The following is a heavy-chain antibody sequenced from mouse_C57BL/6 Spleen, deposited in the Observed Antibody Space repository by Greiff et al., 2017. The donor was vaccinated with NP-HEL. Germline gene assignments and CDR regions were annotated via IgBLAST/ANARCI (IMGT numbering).Heavy chain of an antibody. CDR2: IRNKANNHAT. CDR1: GFTFSDAW. Sequence: EVKLMESGGGLVQPGGSMKLSCAASGFTFSDAWMDWVRQSPEKGLEWVAEIRNKANNHATYYAESVKGRFTISRDDSKSSVYLQMNSLRAEDTGIYYCTRPSIYYYGSSHFDYWGQGTTLTVSS. D-gene: IGHD1-1*01. V-gene: IGHV6-6*01. CDR3: TRPSIYYYGSSHFDY. J-gene: IGHJ2*01.